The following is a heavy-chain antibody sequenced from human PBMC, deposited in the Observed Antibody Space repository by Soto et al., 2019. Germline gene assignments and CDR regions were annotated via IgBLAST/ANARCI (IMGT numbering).Heavy chain of an antibody. CDR3: ARDGYSYGYYFDY. CDR2: IIPIFGTA. Sequence: SVKVSCKASGGTFSSYAISWVRQAPGQGLEWMGGIIPIFGTANYAQKFQGRVTITADESTSTAYMVLSSLRSEDTAVYYCARDGYSYGYYFDYWGQGTLVTVSS. V-gene: IGHV1-69*13. CDR1: GGTFSSYA. J-gene: IGHJ4*02. D-gene: IGHD5-18*01.